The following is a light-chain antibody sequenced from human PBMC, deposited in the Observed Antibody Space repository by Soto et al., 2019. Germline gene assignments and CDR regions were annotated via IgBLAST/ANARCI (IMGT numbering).Light chain of an antibody. CDR3: AIWDDSLSGYWV. CDR2: KNN. J-gene: IGLJ3*02. CDR1: SFSIENNY. Sequence: QSVLTQPPSASGTPGQRVIISCSGSSFSIENNYVYWYQQFPGTAPKLLIYKNNQRPSGVPDRFSGSKSDTSASLAISGLRSEDEADYYCAIWDDSLSGYWVFGGGTKLTVL. V-gene: IGLV1-47*01.